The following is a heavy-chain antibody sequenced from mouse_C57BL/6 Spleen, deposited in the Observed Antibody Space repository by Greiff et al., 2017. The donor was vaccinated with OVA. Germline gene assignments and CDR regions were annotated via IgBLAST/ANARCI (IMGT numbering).Heavy chain of an antibody. V-gene: IGHV14-2*01. Sequence: VHVKQSGAELVKPGASVKLSCTASGFNIKDYYMHWVKQRPEQGLEWIGRIDPEDGETKYAPKVQGKATITADTASNTTYLQLSSLTSEDTAVYYCALYDGYYIDYWGQGTTLTVSS. CDR3: ALYDGYYIDY. CDR2: IDPEDGET. CDR1: GFNIKDYY. J-gene: IGHJ2*01. D-gene: IGHD2-3*01.